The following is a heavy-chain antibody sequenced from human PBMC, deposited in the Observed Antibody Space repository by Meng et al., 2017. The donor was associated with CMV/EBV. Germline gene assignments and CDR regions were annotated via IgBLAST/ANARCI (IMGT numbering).Heavy chain of an antibody. D-gene: IGHD3-9*01. J-gene: IGHJ6*02. V-gene: IGHV3-30*04. CDR3: AKERKAYYDILTADYGMDV. Sequence: GESLKISCAASGFTLSTFTMHWVRQAPGKGLEWVAAFLYDGSDEYYADSVKGRFTISRDNSKNTLYLQMNSLRAEDTAVYYCAKERKAYYDILTADYGMDVWGQGTTVTVSS. CDR2: FLYDGSDE. CDR1: GFTLSTFT.